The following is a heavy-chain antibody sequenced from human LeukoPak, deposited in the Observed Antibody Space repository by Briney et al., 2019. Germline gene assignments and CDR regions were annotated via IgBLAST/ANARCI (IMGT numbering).Heavy chain of an antibody. Sequence: SETLSLTCTVSGGSISSGSYYWGWIRQPPGKGLEWIGSIYYSGSTYYNPSLKSRVTISVDTSKNQFSLKLSSVTAADTAVYYCARDGCSGGSCADNNWFDPWGQGTLVTVSS. CDR2: IYYSGST. V-gene: IGHV4-39*07. J-gene: IGHJ5*02. CDR1: GGSISSGSYY. D-gene: IGHD2-15*01. CDR3: ARDGCSGGSCADNNWFDP.